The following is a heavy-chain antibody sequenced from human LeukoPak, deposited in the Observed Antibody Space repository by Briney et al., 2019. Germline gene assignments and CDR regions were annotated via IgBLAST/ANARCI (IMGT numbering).Heavy chain of an antibody. J-gene: IGHJ5*02. CDR2: IYYSGTT. D-gene: IGHD3-16*01. CDR1: GDSVSSTRYY. CDR3: ARYSYGGEDWFDP. V-gene: IGHV4-39*01. Sequence: SETLSLTCTVSGDSVSSTRYYWGWIRQPPGKGLVWIGSIYYSGTTYYNPSLKSRVTILLNMSKNQFSLRLTSVTAADTAVYYCARYSYGGEDWFDPWGQGTLVTVSS.